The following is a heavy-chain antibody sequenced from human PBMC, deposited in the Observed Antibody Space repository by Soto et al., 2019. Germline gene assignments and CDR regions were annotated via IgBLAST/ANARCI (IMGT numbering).Heavy chain of an antibody. CDR3: ARGQGYPYESSGYFGRSYALDI. Sequence: QVQVQESGPGLGKPSETLSLTCNVSGGSVSSDSYYWSWIRQPPGKGLEWIVYLYDGGSTNYNPSLKSRVTISAETYTHRLSLKLASVTAADTAVSYWARGQGYPYESSGYFGRSYALDIWCQGTMVTVSS. CDR1: GGSVSSDSYY. J-gene: IGHJ3*02. CDR2: LYDGGST. D-gene: IGHD3-22*01. V-gene: IGHV4-61*01.